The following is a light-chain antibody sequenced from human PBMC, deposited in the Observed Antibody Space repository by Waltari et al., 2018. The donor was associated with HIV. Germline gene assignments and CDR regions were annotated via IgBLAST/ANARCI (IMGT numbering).Light chain of an antibody. CDR2: NNN. V-gene: IGLV1-44*01. CDR1: SSNLGPRT. Sequence: QSVLTQPPSASGTPGQRVSISCSGSSSNLGPRTVTWFQQLPGTAPTLLIYNNNQRPSGVPDRFSGSKSGTSASLAISGLQSEDEADYYCAAWDDRMNGFYVFGTGTKVTVL. CDR3: AAWDDRMNGFYV. J-gene: IGLJ1*01.